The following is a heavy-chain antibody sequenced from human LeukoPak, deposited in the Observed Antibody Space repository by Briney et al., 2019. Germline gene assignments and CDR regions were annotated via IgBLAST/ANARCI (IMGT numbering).Heavy chain of an antibody. CDR3: ARDLPRFDY. V-gene: IGHV3-21*01. CDR2: ISSSSSYI. J-gene: IGHJ4*02. Sequence: LEWVSSISSSSSYIYYADSVKGRFTISRDNAKNSLYLQMNSLRAEDTAVYYCARDLPRFDYWGQGTLSPSPQ.